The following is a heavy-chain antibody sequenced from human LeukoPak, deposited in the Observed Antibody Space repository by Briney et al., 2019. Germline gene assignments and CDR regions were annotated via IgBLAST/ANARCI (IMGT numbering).Heavy chain of an antibody. CDR1: GFTFSSYA. D-gene: IGHD6-19*01. V-gene: IGHV3-64D*09. J-gene: IGHJ4*01. Sequence: GGSLRLSCSASGFTFSSYAMHWVRQAPGKGREYVSAISGSGDSTDYADSVKGRFTISRDNSKNTLYLQMSSLRPEDAAVYYCVRDGMAVAGTAPLDYWGRGILVTVSS. CDR3: VRDGMAVAGTAPLDY. CDR2: ISGSGDST.